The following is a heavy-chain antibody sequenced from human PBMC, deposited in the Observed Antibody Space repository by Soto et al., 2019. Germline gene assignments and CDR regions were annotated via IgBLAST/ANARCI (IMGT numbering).Heavy chain of an antibody. J-gene: IGHJ4*02. D-gene: IGHD4-17*01. CDR2: IIPILGIA. V-gene: IGHV1-69*02. Sequence: QVQLVQSGAEVKKPGSSVKVSCKASGGTFSSYTISWVRQAPGQGLEWMGRIIPILGIANYAQKFQGRVTITADKSTSTAYKELSSLRSEDTAVYYCARGVDGDYGGTFDYWGQGTLVTVSS. CDR1: GGTFSSYT. CDR3: ARGVDGDYGGTFDY.